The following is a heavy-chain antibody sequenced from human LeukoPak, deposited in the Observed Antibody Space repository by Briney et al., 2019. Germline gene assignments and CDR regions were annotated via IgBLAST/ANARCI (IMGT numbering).Heavy chain of an antibody. Sequence: SETLSLTCTVSGYSISSGYYWGWIRPPPGKGLEWIGSIYHSGSTYYNPSLKSRVTISVDTSKNQFSLKLSSVTAADTAVYYCARARFASTGWYFDLWGRGTLVTVSS. D-gene: IGHD5-24*01. CDR2: IYHSGST. V-gene: IGHV4-38-2*02. CDR1: GYSISSGYY. CDR3: ARARFASTGWYFDL. J-gene: IGHJ2*01.